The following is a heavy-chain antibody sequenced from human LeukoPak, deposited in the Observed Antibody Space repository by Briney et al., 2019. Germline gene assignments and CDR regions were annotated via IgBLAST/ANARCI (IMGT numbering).Heavy chain of an antibody. D-gene: IGHD3-10*01. CDR1: GGSTSSSSYY. CDR2: IYYSGST. CDR3: AGRLLFGELSSVNWFDP. J-gene: IGHJ5*02. V-gene: IGHV4-39*01. Sequence: PETLSLTCPLSGGSTSSSSYYWGWTRHPPGKGLEWIGSIYYSGSTYYNPSLKSRFTVSVATSKNQFSLKLSSVTATAMAVFHCAGRLLFGELSSVNWFDPGGQGTLVTVSS.